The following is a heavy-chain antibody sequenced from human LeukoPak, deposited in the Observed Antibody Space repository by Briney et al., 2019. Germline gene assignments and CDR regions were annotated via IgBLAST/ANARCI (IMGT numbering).Heavy chain of an antibody. D-gene: IGHD4-11*01. CDR1: GVSISSYY. V-gene: IGHV4-4*07. Sequence: SETLSLTCTVSGVSISSYYWSWIRQPAGKGLEWIGRIYTSGSTNYNPSLKSRVTMSVDTSKNQFSLKLSSVTAADTAVYYCARAIDYSNYEGDYYYYYYMDVWGKGTTVTVSS. J-gene: IGHJ6*03. CDR2: IYTSGST. CDR3: ARAIDYSNYEGDYYYYYYMDV.